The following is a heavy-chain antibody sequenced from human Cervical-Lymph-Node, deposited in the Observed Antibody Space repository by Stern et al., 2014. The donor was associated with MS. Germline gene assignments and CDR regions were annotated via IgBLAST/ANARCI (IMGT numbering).Heavy chain of an antibody. V-gene: IGHV1-46*01. D-gene: IGHD6-19*01. CDR1: GYTFISYY. CDR2: INPSGGST. J-gene: IGHJ6*02. Sequence: VQLVQSGAEVKTPGASVKLSCKASGYTFISYYMYWGRQAPGQGLEWMGIINPSGGSTSYAQKFQGRVTMTRDTSTSTVYMELSSLRSEDTAVYYCAREVAGHRLGMMDVWGQGTSVTVSS. CDR3: AREVAGHRLGMMDV.